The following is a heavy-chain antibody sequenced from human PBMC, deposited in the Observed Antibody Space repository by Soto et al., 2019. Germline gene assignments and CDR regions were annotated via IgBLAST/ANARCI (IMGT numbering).Heavy chain of an antibody. Sequence: SETLSLTCTVSGGSISVYYWTWIRQPPGKGLEWIGYIDYSGSTNYNPSLKSRVTISVDRSKNQFSLKLSSVTAADTAVYYCARNYYDCDSYYYGMGVWGQGTTVTVSS. J-gene: IGHJ6*02. CDR3: ARNYYDCDSYYYGMGV. CDR2: IDYSGST. V-gene: IGHV4-59*08. D-gene: IGHD3-22*01. CDR1: GGSISVYY.